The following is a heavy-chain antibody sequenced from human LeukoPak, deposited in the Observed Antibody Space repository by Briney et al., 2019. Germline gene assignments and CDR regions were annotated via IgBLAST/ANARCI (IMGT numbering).Heavy chain of an antibody. CDR3: AREGTRDGYKQGDFDY. V-gene: IGHV3-30-3*01. J-gene: IGHJ4*02. CDR2: ISYDGSNK. D-gene: IGHD5-24*01. Sequence: HPGGSLRLSCAASGFTSSDYVMHWVRQAPAKGLEWVAVISYDGSNKYYADSVKGRFTISRVISKNTLYLQMNSLRAEDTAVYYCAREGTRDGYKQGDFDYWGQGTLVTVSS. CDR1: GFTSSDYV.